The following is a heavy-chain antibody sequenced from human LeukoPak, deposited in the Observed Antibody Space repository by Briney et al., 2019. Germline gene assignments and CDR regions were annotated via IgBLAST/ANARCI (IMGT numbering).Heavy chain of an antibody. J-gene: IGHJ4*02. CDR1: GYTFTSYY. V-gene: IGHV1-46*01. CDR3: ATAGRAHYYGDYSIDY. D-gene: IGHD4-17*01. Sequence: ASVKVSCKASGYTFTSYYMHWVRQAPGQGLEWMGMINPSGGSTSYAQKFQGRVTMTRDTSTSTVYMELSSLRSEDTAVYYCATAGRAHYYGDYSIDYWGQGTLVTVSS. CDR2: INPSGGST.